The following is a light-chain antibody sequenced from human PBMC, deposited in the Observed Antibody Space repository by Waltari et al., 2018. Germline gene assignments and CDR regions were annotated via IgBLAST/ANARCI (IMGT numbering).Light chain of an antibody. Sequence: DIQMTQSPSSVSASVGDTVTITCRASQDISNWLAWYEQKPGKAPKLLIYAASSLQGGVPSRFTCRGPVTDFTLTFSCLQPEDFATYYCQQANSFPHTFGQGTKLEIK. CDR3: QQANSFPHT. V-gene: IGKV1-12*01. CDR1: QDISNW. CDR2: AAS. J-gene: IGKJ2*01.